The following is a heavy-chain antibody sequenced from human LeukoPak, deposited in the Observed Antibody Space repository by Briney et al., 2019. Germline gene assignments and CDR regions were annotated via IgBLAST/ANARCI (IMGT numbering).Heavy chain of an antibody. V-gene: IGHV4-34*01. CDR3: ARRALAVELDY. Sequence: SETLSLTCAVHGGSFSGYYWSWIRQPPGKGLEGIGEINHSGSTNYNPSLKSRVTISVDTSKNQFSLKLSSVPAADTAVYYCARRALAVELDYWGQGTLVTVSA. CDR1: GGSFSGYY. CDR2: INHSGST. J-gene: IGHJ4*02. D-gene: IGHD3-10*01.